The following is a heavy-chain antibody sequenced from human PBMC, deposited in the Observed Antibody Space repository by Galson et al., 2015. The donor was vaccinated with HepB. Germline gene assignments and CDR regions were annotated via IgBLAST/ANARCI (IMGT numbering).Heavy chain of an antibody. CDR3: ARVYYYDSSGYYYPYYGMDV. CDR2: ISSSGSTI. D-gene: IGHD3-22*01. Sequence: SLRLSCAASGFTFSSYEMNWVRQAPGKGLEWVSYISSSGSTIYYADSVKGRFTISRDNAKNSLYLQMNSLRAEDTAVYYCARVYYYDSSGYYYPYYGMDVWGQGTTVTVSS. CDR1: GFTFSSYE. J-gene: IGHJ6*02. V-gene: IGHV3-48*03.